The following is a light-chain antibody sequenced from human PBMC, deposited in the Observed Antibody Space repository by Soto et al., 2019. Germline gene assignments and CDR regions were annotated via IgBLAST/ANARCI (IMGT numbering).Light chain of an antibody. CDR3: MQGSPRAWT. V-gene: IGKV2-30*02. CDR2: EVS. J-gene: IGKJ1*01. CDR1: QSLIHSDGNTY. Sequence: DVVMTQSPLSLPVTLGQPASISCRSSQSLIHSDGNTYLSWFQQRPGQSPRRLIYEVSDRDSGGPDRFPGSGASNCFTLENKRVEAGDVGGYFRMQGSPRAWTFGQGTEVEIK.